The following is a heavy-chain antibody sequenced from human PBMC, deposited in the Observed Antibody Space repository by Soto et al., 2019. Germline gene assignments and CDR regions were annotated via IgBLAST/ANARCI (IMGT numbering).Heavy chain of an antibody. CDR3: ARLEMATVSDY. Sequence: PGRPHRLRYAASGFNFSNYGMRWVRQAPGKGLEWVAVIWYDGSNKYYADSVKGRFTISRDNSKNTLYLQMNSLRAEDTAVYYCARLEMATVSDYWGQGTLVTVSS. J-gene: IGHJ4*02. V-gene: IGHV3-33*01. D-gene: IGHD4-4*01. CDR2: IWYDGSNK. CDR1: GFNFSNYG.